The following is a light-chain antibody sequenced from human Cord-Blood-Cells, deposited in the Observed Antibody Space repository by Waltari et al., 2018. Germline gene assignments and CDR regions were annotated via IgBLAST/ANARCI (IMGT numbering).Light chain of an antibody. CDR1: SSDVGGDNY. J-gene: IGLJ3*02. Sequence: QSALTQPASVSGSPGQSITISCPGTSSDVGGDNYVSWYQQHPGKAPKLMIYDVSNRPSGVSNRFSGSKSGNTASLTSSGLQAEDEADYYCSSYTSSSTLVFGGGTKLTVL. V-gene: IGLV2-14*03. CDR2: DVS. CDR3: SSYTSSSTLV.